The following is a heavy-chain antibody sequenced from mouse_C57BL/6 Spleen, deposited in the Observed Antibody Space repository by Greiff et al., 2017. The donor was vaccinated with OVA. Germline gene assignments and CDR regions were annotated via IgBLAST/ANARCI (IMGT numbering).Heavy chain of an antibody. CDR3: ARGRKIDYFDY. CDR1: GFTFSDYY. Sequence: DVKLVESEGGLVQPGSSMKLSCTASGFTFSDYYMAWVRQVPEKGLEWVANINYDGSSTYYLDSLKSRFIISRDNAKNILYLQMSSLKSEDTATYYCARGRKIDYFDYWGQGTTLTVSS. J-gene: IGHJ2*01. V-gene: IGHV5-16*01. D-gene: IGHD5-1-1*01. CDR2: INYDGSST.